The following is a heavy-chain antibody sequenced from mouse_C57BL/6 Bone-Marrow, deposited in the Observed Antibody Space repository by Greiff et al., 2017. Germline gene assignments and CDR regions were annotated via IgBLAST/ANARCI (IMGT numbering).Heavy chain of an antibody. J-gene: IGHJ4*01. D-gene: IGHD2-2*01. CDR3: AGGYLYAMDY. V-gene: IGHV5-4*01. CDR1: GFTFSSYA. Sequence: EVQLGESGGGLVKPGGSLKLSCAASGFTFSSYAMSWVRQTPEKRLEWVATISDGGSYTYYPDNVKGRFTISRDNAKNNLYLQMSHLKSEDTAMYYCAGGYLYAMDYWGQGTSVTVSS. CDR2: ISDGGSYT.